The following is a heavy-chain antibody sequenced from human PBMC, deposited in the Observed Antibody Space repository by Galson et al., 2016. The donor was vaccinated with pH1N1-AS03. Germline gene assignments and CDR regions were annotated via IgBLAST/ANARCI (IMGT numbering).Heavy chain of an antibody. CDR3: TTVAGTYYNGAY. V-gene: IGHV3-23*01. CDR2: YGGSDENT. D-gene: IGHD3-10*01. CDR1: GFIFSSYQ. J-gene: IGHJ4*02. Sequence: SLRLSCAASGFIFSSYQMSWVRQAPGKGLEWVSTYGGSDENTYYADSVKGRFTISRDSSKNTLYLQMNTLRAEDTALYYCTTVAGTYYNGAYWGQGSLVTVSS.